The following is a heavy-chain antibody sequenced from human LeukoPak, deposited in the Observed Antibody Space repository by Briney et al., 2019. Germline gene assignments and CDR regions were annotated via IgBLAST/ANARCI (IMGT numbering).Heavy chain of an antibody. D-gene: IGHD6-19*01. V-gene: IGHV1-8*01. CDR1: GYTFTSYD. CDR3: ARGSRPEQWLASYNYYGMDV. Sequence: ASVKVSCKASGYTFTSYDINWVRQATGQGLEWMGWMNPNSGNTGYAQKFQGRVTMTRNTSISTAYMELSSLRSEDTAVYYCARGSRPEQWLASYNYYGMDVWGQGTTVTVSS. CDR2: MNPNSGNT. J-gene: IGHJ6*02.